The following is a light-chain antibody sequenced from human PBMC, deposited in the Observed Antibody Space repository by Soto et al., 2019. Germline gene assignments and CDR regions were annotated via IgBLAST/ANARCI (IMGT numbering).Light chain of an antibody. V-gene: IGLV2-14*01. CDR3: SSYTSSSSLYV. CDR1: SSDVGGYNY. CDR2: EVS. Sequence: QSALTQPASVSGSPGQSITISCTGTSSDVGGYNYVSWYQQHPGKAPKLMIYEVSNRPSGVSNRFSGSKSGNTASLTISGLQXEDXADYYCSSYTSSSSLYVFGTGTKVTVL. J-gene: IGLJ1*01.